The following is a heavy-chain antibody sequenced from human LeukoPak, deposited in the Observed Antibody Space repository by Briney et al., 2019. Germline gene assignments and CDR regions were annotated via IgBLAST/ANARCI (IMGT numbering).Heavy chain of an antibody. CDR1: GFTFSSYA. J-gene: IGHJ4*02. CDR2: FSCCGGST. Sequence: GGSLRLSCPASGFTFSSYAMTWVRQAPGKGLEWVSAFSCCGGSTFYADSVKGRFTISRDNSKNTLYLQMNSLRAEDTAVYYCAKDSAKKYDDYWGQGTLVTVSS. V-gene: IGHV3-23*01. CDR3: AKDSAKKYDDY. D-gene: IGHD2/OR15-2a*01.